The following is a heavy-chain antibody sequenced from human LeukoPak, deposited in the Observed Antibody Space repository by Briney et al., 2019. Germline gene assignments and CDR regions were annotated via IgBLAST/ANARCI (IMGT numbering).Heavy chain of an antibody. J-gene: IGHJ4*02. V-gene: IGHV1-69*17. Sequence: SVKVSCKASGGTFSIYAISWVRQAPGQGLEWMGGIILIFGIPNYAQKLQGRVTITADKSTSTAYMELSSLRSEDTAVYYCARYWPVAGTEYYFDYWGQGTLVTVSS. CDR2: IILIFGIP. D-gene: IGHD6-19*01. CDR3: ARYWPVAGTEYYFDY. CDR1: GGTFSIYA.